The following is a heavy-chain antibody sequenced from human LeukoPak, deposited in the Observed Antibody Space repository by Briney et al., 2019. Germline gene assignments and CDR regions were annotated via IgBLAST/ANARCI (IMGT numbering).Heavy chain of an antibody. J-gene: IGHJ4*02. V-gene: IGHV4-39*07. CDR3: ARVAPAGYSSGWYPTGFYDY. CDR1: GGSTSSSSYY. D-gene: IGHD6-19*01. Sequence: SETLSLTCTVSGGSTSSSSYYWGWIRQPPGRGLGWIGSICYSGSTYYNPSLKSRVTISVDTSKNQFSLKLSSVTAVDTAVYYCARVAPAGYSSGWYPTGFYDYWGQGTLVTVSS. CDR2: ICYSGST.